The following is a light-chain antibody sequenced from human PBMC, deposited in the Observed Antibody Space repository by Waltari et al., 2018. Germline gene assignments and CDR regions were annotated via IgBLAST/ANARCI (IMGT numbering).Light chain of an antibody. CDR1: NIGSKH. CDR3: HVWDSSANWV. V-gene: IGLV3-9*01. CDR2: RDT. J-gene: IGLJ3*02. Sequence: SYELSQPFSMSVALGQTAKITCGGDNIGSKHVHWYQQKPGQAPLVVIDRDTNRPSGIPERFAGFNSGNTATLTISGAQVGDEADYYCHVWDSSANWVFGGGTKLTVL.